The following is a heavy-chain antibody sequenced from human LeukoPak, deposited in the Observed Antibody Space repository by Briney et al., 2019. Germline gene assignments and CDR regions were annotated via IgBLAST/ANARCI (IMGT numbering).Heavy chain of an antibody. CDR3: ARGGGNSRLGGYYYYYMDV. D-gene: IGHD4-23*01. CDR2: IIPIFGTA. CDR1: GGTFSSYA. J-gene: IGHJ6*03. V-gene: IGHV1-69*05. Sequence: SVKVSCKASGGTFSSYAISWVRQAPGQGLEWMGRIIPIFGTANYAQKFQGRVTITTDESTSTAYMELSSLRSEDTAVYYCARGGGNSRLGGYYYYYMDVWGKGTTVTVPS.